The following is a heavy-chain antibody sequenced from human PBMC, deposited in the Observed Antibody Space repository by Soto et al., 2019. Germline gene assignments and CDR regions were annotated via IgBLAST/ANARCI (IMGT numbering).Heavy chain of an antibody. Sequence: SKTLSLTCAVYGGSFSGYYWSWIRQPPGKGLEWIGEINHSGSTNYNPSRKSRGTISVDTSKNQFSLKLSSVTAADTAVYYCATGQINAPKYNWFDPWGQGTLVTVSS. V-gene: IGHV4-34*01. J-gene: IGHJ5*02. CDR2: INHSGST. CDR3: ATGQINAPKYNWFDP. CDR1: GGSFSGYY.